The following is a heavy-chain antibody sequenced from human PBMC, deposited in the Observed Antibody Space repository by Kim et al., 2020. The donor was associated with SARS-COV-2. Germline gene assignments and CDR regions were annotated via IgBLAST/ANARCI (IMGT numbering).Heavy chain of an antibody. D-gene: IGHD3-22*01. V-gene: IGHV1-8*01. Sequence: ASVKVSCKASGYTFTSYDINWVRQATGQGLEWMGWMNPNSGNTGYAQKFQGRVTMTRNTSISTAYMELSSLRSEDTAVYYCARGEEKNYYDSSGGDYWGQGTLVTVSS. CDR3: ARGEEKNYYDSSGGDY. J-gene: IGHJ4*02. CDR1: GYTFTSYD. CDR2: MNPNSGNT.